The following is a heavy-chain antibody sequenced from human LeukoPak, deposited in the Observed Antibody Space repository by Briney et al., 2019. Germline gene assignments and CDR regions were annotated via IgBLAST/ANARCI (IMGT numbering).Heavy chain of an antibody. D-gene: IGHD5-12*01. V-gene: IGHV1-2*06. CDR2: INPNSGGT. CDR3: ARVLFRGYDWLGY. J-gene: IGHJ4*02. CDR1: GYTFTGYY. Sequence: ASVKVSCKASGYTFTGYYMHWVRQAPGQGLEWMGRINPNSGGTNYAQKFQGRVTMTRVTSISTAYMELSRLRSDDTAVYYCARVLFRGYDWLGYWGQGTLVTVSS.